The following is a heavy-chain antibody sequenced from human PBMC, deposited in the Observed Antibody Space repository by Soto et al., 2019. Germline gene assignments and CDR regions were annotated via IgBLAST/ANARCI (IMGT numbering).Heavy chain of an antibody. CDR1: GGSISSYY. Sequence: QVQLQESGPGLVKPSETLSLTCTVSGGSISSYYWSWIRKPPGKGLEWIGYIYYSGSTNYNPSLKSRVTISVDTSKNQFSLKLSSATAADTAVYYCARRYGGNLDYWGQGTLVTVSS. CDR3: ARRYGGNLDY. J-gene: IGHJ4*02. D-gene: IGHD1-1*01. V-gene: IGHV4-59*08. CDR2: IYYSGST.